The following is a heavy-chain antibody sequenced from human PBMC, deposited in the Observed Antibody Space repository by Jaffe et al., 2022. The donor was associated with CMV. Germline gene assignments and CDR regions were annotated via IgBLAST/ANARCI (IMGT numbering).Heavy chain of an antibody. CDR1: GFVFSDYD. J-gene: IGHJ4*02. CDR2: IIYNGDTT. CDR3: AKHLVRAHDY. Sequence: EVQLVESGGGLVQPGGSLRLSCTASGFVFSDYDISWVRQAPGKGLEWVSGIIYNGDTTYYADSVKGRFAISRDNSRNTVFLQMHNLRAEDTAVYYCAKHLVRAHDYWGQGTLVTVSS. V-gene: IGHV3-23*04.